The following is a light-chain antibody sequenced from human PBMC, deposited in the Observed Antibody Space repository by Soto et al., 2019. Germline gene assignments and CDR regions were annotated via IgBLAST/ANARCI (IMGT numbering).Light chain of an antibody. J-gene: IGKJ4*01. CDR3: QQGSNWPHT. Sequence: EIVLTQSPATLSLSPGERATLSCRASQSVSNSLAWYQQKSGQAPRLLIYDASNRATGIPARFGGSGSGTDFTLTISSLEHEDFAVYYCQQGSNWPHTFGGGTKVGIK. V-gene: IGKV3-11*01. CDR2: DAS. CDR1: QSVSNS.